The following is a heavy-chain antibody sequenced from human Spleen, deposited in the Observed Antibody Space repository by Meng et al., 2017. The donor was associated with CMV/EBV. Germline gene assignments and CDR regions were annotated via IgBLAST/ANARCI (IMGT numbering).Heavy chain of an antibody. CDR3: ARDTNIKYSSSPTGGFDP. CDR2: IYYSGST. Sequence: SETLSLTCTVSGGSISSSSYYWGWIRQPPGKGLEWIGSIYYSGSTYYNPSLKSRVTISVDTSKNQFSLKLSSVTAADTAVYYCARDTNIKYSSSPTGGFDPWGQGTLVTVSS. CDR1: GGSISSSSYY. J-gene: IGHJ5*02. V-gene: IGHV4-39*07. D-gene: IGHD6-6*01.